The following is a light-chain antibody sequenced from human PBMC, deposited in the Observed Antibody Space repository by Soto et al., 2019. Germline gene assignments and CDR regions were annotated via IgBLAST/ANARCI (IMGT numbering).Light chain of an antibody. CDR2: DAS. J-gene: IGKJ4*01. CDR3: QQRSNWPPVT. CDR1: QSVSSY. Sequence: EIVLTQSPATLSLSPGERATLSCRASQSVSSYLAWYQQKPGQAPRLLINDASNRATGIPARFSGSGSGTDFTLTISSLKPEDFAIYYWQQRSNWPPVTFGGGTKVEIK. V-gene: IGKV3-11*01.